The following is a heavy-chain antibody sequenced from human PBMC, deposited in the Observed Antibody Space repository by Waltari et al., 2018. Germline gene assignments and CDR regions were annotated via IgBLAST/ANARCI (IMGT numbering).Heavy chain of an antibody. CDR1: GFTFSSYW. J-gene: IGHJ4*02. V-gene: IGHV3-7*03. CDR3: ARAMHIVVVTAILGPFDY. D-gene: IGHD2-21*02. CDR2: IKQDGSEK. Sequence: EVQLVESGGGLVQPGGSLRLPCAASGFTFSSYWMSWVRQAPGTGLEWVANIKQDGSEKYYVDSVKGRFTISRDNAKNSLYLQMNSLRAEDTAVYYCARAMHIVVVTAILGPFDYWGQGTLVTVSS.